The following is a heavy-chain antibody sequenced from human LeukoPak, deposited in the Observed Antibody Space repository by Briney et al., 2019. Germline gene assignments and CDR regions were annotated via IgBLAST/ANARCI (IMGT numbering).Heavy chain of an antibody. Sequence: PGGSLRLSCAASGFTFSSYWMSWVRQAPGKGLEWVANIKQDGSEKYYVDSVKGRLTISRDNAKNSLYLQMNSLRAEDTAVYYCARPGYCSGDTCYVAFDIWGQGTMVTVSS. CDR1: GFTFSSYW. CDR3: ARPGYCSGDTCYVAFDI. CDR2: IKQDGSEK. V-gene: IGHV3-7*01. D-gene: IGHD2-15*01. J-gene: IGHJ3*02.